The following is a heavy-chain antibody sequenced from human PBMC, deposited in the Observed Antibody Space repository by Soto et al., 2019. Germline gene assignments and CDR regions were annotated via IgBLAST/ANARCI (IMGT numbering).Heavy chain of an antibody. J-gene: IGHJ6*03. CDR2: IYYSGST. D-gene: IGHD6-6*01. Sequence: SETLSLTCTVSGGSISSYYWSWIRQPPGKGLEWIGYIYYSGSTNYNPSLKSRVTISVDTSKNQFSPKLSSVTAADTAVYYCAREKQLGALYYYYYMDVWGKGTTVTVSS. CDR1: GGSISSYY. CDR3: AREKQLGALYYYYYMDV. V-gene: IGHV4-59*01.